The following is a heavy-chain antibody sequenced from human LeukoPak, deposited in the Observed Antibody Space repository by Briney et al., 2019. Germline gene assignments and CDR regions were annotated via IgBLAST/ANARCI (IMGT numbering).Heavy chain of an antibody. V-gene: IGHV3-23*01. D-gene: IGHD3-10*01. CDR1: GFTFSSYA. CDR3: AKHFYYGSGSYYCHLDS. J-gene: IGHJ4*02. CDR2: ISGSGGAT. Sequence: HPGGSLRLSCAASGFTFSSYAMSWVRQAPGKGPEWVSAISGSGGATYSADSVKGRFTISRDNSKTTLYLQMNSLRAEDTAVYYCAKHFYYGSGSYYCHLDSWGQGTLVTVSS.